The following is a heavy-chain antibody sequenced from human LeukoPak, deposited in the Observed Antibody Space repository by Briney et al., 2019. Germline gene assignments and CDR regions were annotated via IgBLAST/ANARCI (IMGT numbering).Heavy chain of an antibody. J-gene: IGHJ4*02. V-gene: IGHV1-69*04. CDR3: ASGGGYYYDSSGYWFDY. Sequence: ASVKVSCKASGGTFSSYAVSWVRQAPGQGLEWMGRIIPIFGIANYAQKFQGRVTITADKSTSKAYMELSSLRSEDTAVYYWASGGGYYYDSSGYWFDYWGQGTLVTVSS. CDR2: IIPIFGIA. CDR1: GGTFSSYA. D-gene: IGHD3-22*01.